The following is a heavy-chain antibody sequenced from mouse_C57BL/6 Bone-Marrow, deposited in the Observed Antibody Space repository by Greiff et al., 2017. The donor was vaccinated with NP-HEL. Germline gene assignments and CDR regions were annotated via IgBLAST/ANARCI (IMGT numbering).Heavy chain of an antibody. CDR2: IRNKANGYTT. V-gene: IGHV7-3*01. J-gene: IGHJ4*01. CDR1: GFTFTDYY. CDR3: ARGGTTVVATRDYAMDY. D-gene: IGHD1-1*01. Sequence: EVQLVESGGGLVQPGGSLSLSCAASGFTFTDYYMSWVRQPPGKALEWLGFIRNKANGYTTEYSASVKGRFTISRDNSQSILYLQMNALRAEDSATHYCARGGTTVVATRDYAMDYWGQGTSVTVSS.